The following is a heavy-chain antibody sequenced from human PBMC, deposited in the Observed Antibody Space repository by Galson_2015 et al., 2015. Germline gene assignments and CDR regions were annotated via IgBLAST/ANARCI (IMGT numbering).Heavy chain of an antibody. V-gene: IGHV3-13*01. CDR3: ARGVTGTNDWYFDL. CDR1: GFTFTSYG. D-gene: IGHD1-1*01. Sequence: SLRLSCAASGFTFTSYGMHWVRQPAGKGLAWVSTIGTAGDSYYPGSVKGRFTVSRENAKNSLYLQMNSLRAGDTAVYFCARGVTGTNDWYFDLWGRGSLVTVSS. CDR2: IGTAGDS. J-gene: IGHJ2*01.